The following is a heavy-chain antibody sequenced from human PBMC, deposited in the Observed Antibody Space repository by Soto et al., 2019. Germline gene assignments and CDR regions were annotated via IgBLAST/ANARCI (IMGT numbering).Heavy chain of an antibody. J-gene: IGHJ5*02. CDR3: VRDGTKTLRDRFDP. CDR2: IYATGTT. Sequence: SETLSLTCTVSGASISGFYWSWIRKSAGKGLEWIGRIYATGTTDYNPSLKSRVMMSVDTSKKQFSLKLRSVTAADTAVYYCVRDGTKTLRDRFDPWGQGISVTVSS. D-gene: IGHD1-1*01. CDR1: GASISGFY. V-gene: IGHV4-4*07.